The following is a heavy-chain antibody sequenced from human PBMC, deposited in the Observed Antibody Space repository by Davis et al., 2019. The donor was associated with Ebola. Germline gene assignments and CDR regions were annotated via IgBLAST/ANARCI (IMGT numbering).Heavy chain of an antibody. CDR3: GPGTWI. J-gene: IGHJ4*02. Sequence: GGSLTLSCAASGFTVSSNYMSWVRQSPGKGLEWVSVIYSGGSTYYADSVKGRFTISRDNAKNSLYLQMNSRRAEDTAVYYCGPGTWIRGQGALGTVSS. CDR2: IYSGGST. V-gene: IGHV3-66*01. D-gene: IGHD5-18*01. CDR1: GFTVSSNY.